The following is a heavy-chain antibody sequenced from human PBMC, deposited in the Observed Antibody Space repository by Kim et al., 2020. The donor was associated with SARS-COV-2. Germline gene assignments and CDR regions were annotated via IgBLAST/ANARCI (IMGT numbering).Heavy chain of an antibody. D-gene: IGHD3-16*01. J-gene: IGHJ5*02. Sequence: VKGRFTISRDDSKSIAYLQMNSLKTEDTAVYYCTRDLYDYVWGTRGWFDPWGQGTLVTVSS. CDR3: TRDLYDYVWGTRGWFDP. V-gene: IGHV3-49*02.